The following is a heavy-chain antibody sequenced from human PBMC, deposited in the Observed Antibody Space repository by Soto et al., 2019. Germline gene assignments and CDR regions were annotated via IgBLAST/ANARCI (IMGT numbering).Heavy chain of an antibody. J-gene: IGHJ6*02. CDR2: VSWNGSRT. Sequence: GGSLRLSCAASGFTFSNSDMNWVHQAPGKGLEWVSGVSWNGSRTHYADSVKGRFIISRDNSRNTLYLQTNSLRAEDTAVYYWSCTMVRGVILPWVPLYYYSGMEVWGQGTTVTVS. D-gene: IGHD3-10*01. V-gene: IGHV3-35*01. CDR3: SCTMVRGVILPWVPLYYYSGMEV. CDR1: GFTFSNSD.